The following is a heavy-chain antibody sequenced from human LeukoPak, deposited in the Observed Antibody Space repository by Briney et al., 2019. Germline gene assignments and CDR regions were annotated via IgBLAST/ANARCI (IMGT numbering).Heavy chain of an antibody. J-gene: IGHJ6*02. Sequence: ASVKVSCKASGGTFSSYAISWVRQAPGQGLEWMGRIIPILGIANYAQKFQGRVTITADKSTSTAYMELSSLRAEDTAVYYCAKVGGSGNSRDYYYYGMDVWGQGTTVTVSS. V-gene: IGHV1-69*04. CDR3: AKVGGSGNSRDYYYYGMDV. D-gene: IGHD3-10*01. CDR2: IIPILGIA. CDR1: GGTFSSYA.